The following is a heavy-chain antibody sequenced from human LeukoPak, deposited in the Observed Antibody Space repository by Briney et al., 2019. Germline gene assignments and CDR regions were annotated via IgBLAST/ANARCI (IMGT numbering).Heavy chain of an antibody. CDR2: IYWNNDN. CDR3: ASSRYDILTGHYNFDY. V-gene: IGHV2-5*01. J-gene: IGHJ4*02. CDR1: GFSLSTRGVG. Sequence: ESGPTLVKPTQTLTLTRTFSGFSLSTRGVGVGWIRQPPGKAPEWLALIYWNNDNRYSPSLKSRLTITKDTSKNQVVLTMTNMDPVDTATYYCASSRYDILTGHYNFDYWGQGTLVTVSS. D-gene: IGHD3-9*01.